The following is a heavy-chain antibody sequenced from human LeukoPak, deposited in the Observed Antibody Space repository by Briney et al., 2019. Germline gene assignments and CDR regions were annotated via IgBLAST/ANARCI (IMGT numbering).Heavy chain of an antibody. D-gene: IGHD3-22*01. CDR2: ISWNSGSI. CDR3: ARTPSGDSSGYYTDSFNI. CDR1: GFTFEAYA. Sequence: GGPLRLSCAASGFTFEAYAMHWVRQAPGKGLEWVSGISWNSGSIGYADSVKGRFTISRDNAKNSLNLQMNSLRAEDTALYYCARTPSGDSSGYYTDSFNIWGQGTMVTVSS. V-gene: IGHV3-9*01. J-gene: IGHJ3*02.